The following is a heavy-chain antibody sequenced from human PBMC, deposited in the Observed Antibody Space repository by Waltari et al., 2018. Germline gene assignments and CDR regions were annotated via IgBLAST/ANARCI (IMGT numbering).Heavy chain of an antibody. CDR3: ARDRVSSTAGNWFDP. CDR1: GGSISSYY. J-gene: IGHJ5*02. D-gene: IGHD2-2*01. Sequence: CTVSGGSISSYYWSWIRQPAGKGLEWIGRIYTSGSTNYNPSLKSRVTMSVDTSKNQFSLKLSSVTAADTAVYYCARDRVSSTAGNWFDPWGQGTLVTVSS. V-gene: IGHV4-4*07. CDR2: IYTSGST.